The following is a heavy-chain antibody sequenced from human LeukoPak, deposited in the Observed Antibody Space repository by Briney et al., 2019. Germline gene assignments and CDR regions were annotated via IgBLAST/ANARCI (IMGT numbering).Heavy chain of an antibody. CDR1: GGSISTYY. J-gene: IGHJ4*02. V-gene: IGHV4-59*08. CDR3: ARHLNNCGDDCYIFDY. CDR2: IYYGGST. D-gene: IGHD2-21*01. Sequence: SETLSLTCTVSGGSISTYYWSWIRQPPGKALEWIGYIYYGGSTNYNPSLKSRVTISVDTSKNQFPLRVSSVTAADTAVYYCARHLNNCGDDCYIFDYWGQGTLVTVSS.